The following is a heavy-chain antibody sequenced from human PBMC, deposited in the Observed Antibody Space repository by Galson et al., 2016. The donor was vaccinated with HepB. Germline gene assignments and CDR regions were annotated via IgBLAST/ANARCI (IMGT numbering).Heavy chain of an antibody. CDR3: ARDQAGEILRRPLGY. J-gene: IGHJ4*02. CDR2: IYHSGTT. Sequence: ETLSLTCVVSGGSICSTNWWNWVRQPPGKGLEWIGEIYHSGTTNYNPPLQSQVTLSVDKSTKQCSLKLTPVTAAETAVYYCARDQAGEILRRPLGYWGQGTLVTVSS. V-gene: IGHV4-4*02. CDR1: GGSICSTNW. D-gene: IGHD4-17*01.